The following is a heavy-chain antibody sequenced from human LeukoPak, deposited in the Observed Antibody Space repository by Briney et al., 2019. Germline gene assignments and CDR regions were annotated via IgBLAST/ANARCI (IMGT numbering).Heavy chain of an antibody. CDR2: INHSGST. J-gene: IGHJ4*02. V-gene: IGHV4-34*01. CDR1: GGSFSGYY. CDR3: ARGLSSWIQLWLRY. D-gene: IGHD5-18*01. Sequence: SETLSLTCAVYGGSFSGYYWSWIRQPPGKGLEWIGEINHSGSTNYSPSLKSRVTISVDTSRNQFSLKLSSVTAADTAVYYCARGLSSWIQLWLRYWGQGTLVTVSS.